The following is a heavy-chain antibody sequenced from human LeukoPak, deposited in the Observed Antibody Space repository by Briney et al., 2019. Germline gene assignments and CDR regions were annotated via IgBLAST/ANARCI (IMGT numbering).Heavy chain of an antibody. CDR2: ISAYNGDT. CDR1: GYTFTSYG. D-gene: IGHD3-10*01. V-gene: IGHV1-18*01. J-gene: IGHJ6*02. CDR3: ARRSSLWFGESYYDYYGMDV. Sequence: ASVKVSCKASGYTFTSYGISWVRHAPGQGLEWMGWISAYNGDTNYPQKLQGRLTMTIDTSTSTAYMELRSLRSDDTAVYYCARRSSLWFGESYYDYYGMDVWGQGTTVTVSS.